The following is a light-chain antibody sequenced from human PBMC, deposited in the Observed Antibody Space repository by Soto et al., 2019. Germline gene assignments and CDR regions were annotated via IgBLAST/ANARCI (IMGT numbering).Light chain of an antibody. CDR3: SSYTSSTPR. J-gene: IGLJ2*01. CDR1: RSDVGGSNY. Sequence: QSALTQPASVSGSPGQSITISCTGTRSDVGGSNYVSWYQQHPGKATKLMIYHVNNRPSGVSNRFSGSKSGNTASLTISGLQAEDEADYDCSSYTSSTPRFGGGTKVTGL. CDR2: HVN. V-gene: IGLV2-14*01.